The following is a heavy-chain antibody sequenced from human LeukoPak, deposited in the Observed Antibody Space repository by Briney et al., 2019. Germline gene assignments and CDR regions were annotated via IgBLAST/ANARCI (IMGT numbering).Heavy chain of an antibody. CDR3: ARDHLYSSSGPFDY. V-gene: IGHV1-18*01. J-gene: IGHJ4*02. CDR1: GYTFTSYG. Sequence: ASVKVSCKASGYTFTSYGISWVRQAPGQGLEWMGWISAYNGNTNYAQKLQGRVTMTTDTSTSTAYMELRSLRSDDTAVYYCARDHLYSSSGPFDYWGQGTLVTVSS. CDR2: ISAYNGNT. D-gene: IGHD6-13*01.